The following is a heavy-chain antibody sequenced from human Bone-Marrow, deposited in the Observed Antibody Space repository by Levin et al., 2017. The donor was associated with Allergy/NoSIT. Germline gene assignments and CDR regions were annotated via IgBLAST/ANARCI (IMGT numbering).Heavy chain of an antibody. J-gene: IGHJ6*02. D-gene: IGHD5-12*01. Sequence: SETLSLTCTVSGGTINTDDYHWSWIRQSAGRRMEWLGRIYPIGTTDYNPSLKTRVTVSRDKSKNQVFLSLTSVTAADTAVYHCVRGHYGYAGRYNYIGMDVWGQGTPVIVSS. V-gene: IGHV4-4*07. CDR2: IYPIGTT. CDR3: VRGHYGYAGRYNYIGMDV. CDR1: GGTINTDD.